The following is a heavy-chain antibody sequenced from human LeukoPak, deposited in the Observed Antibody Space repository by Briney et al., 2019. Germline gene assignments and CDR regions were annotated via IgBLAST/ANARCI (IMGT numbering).Heavy chain of an antibody. CDR1: GFTFSSYW. J-gene: IGHJ6*03. V-gene: IGHV3-7*01. D-gene: IGHD3-9*01. CDR2: IKQDGSEK. Sequence: GGSLRLSCAASGFTFSSYWMSWVRQAPGKGLEWVANIKQDGSEKYYVDSVKGRFTISRDNAKNSLYLQMNSLRAEDTAVYYCAREANDILTYYYYMDVWGKGTTVTVSS. CDR3: AREANDILTYYYYMDV.